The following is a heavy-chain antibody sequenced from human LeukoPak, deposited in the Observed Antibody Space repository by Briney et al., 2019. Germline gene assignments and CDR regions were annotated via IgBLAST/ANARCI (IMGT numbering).Heavy chain of an antibody. Sequence: SETLSLTCTVSGGSISSSSYFWGWIRQPPGKGLEWIGTSYYSGSTYYNSSLKSRVTISVDKSKNQFSLKLNSVTAADTAVYYCASDLGYCSSTSCRYFDPWGQGTLVTVSS. D-gene: IGHD2-2*01. J-gene: IGHJ5*02. CDR3: ASDLGYCSSTSCRYFDP. V-gene: IGHV4-39*07. CDR1: GGSISSSSYF. CDR2: SYYSGST.